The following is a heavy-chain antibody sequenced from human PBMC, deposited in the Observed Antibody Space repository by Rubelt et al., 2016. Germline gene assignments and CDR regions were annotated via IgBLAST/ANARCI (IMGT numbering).Heavy chain of an antibody. D-gene: IGHD3-3*01. Sequence: VRQAPGKGLEWVAVISYDGRDKKLEDSVKDRFSISRDNSKNTLFLQMNSLRAEDTALYYCARDRGSYDSDGPDYWGQGTLITVSS. V-gene: IGHV3-33*05. J-gene: IGHJ4*02. CDR2: ISYDGRDK. CDR3: ARDRGSYDSDGPDY.